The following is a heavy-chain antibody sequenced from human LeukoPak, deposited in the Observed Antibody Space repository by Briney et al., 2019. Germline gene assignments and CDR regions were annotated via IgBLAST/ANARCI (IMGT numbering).Heavy chain of an antibody. J-gene: IGHJ4*02. Sequence: ASVKVSCKVSGYTLTELSMHWVRQAPGKGLEWMGGFDPEDGETIYAQKFQGRVTMTEDTSTDTAYMELSSLRSEDTAVYYCVFRFGGVFGFDYWGQGTLVTVSS. CDR3: VFRFGGVFGFDY. D-gene: IGHD3-16*01. V-gene: IGHV1-24*01. CDR1: GYTLTELS. CDR2: FDPEDGET.